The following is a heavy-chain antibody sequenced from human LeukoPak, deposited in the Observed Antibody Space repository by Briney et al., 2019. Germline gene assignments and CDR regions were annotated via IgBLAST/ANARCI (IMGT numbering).Heavy chain of an antibody. J-gene: IGHJ1*01. V-gene: IGHV3-23*01. D-gene: IGHD3-22*01. Sequence: PGGSLRLSCAASGFTFSSYAMSWVRQAPGKGLEWVSAISGSGGSTCYADPVKGRVTISRDNSKNTLYLQMNSLRAEDTAVYYCAKMIVVVTGYFQHWGQGTLVTVSS. CDR2: ISGSGGST. CDR1: GFTFSSYA. CDR3: AKMIVVVTGYFQH.